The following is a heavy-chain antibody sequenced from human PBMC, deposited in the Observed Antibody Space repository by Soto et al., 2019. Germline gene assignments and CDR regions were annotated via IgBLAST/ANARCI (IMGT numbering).Heavy chain of an antibody. CDR2: ISYDGSNK. D-gene: IGHD6-13*01. CDR1: GFTVSNNY. V-gene: IGHV3-30-3*01. CDR3: ARPNSSSWNYFDY. J-gene: IGHJ4*02. Sequence: PGGSLRLSCAVSGFTVSNNYMSWVRQAPGKGLEWVAVISYDGSNKYYADSVKGRFTISRDNSKNTLYLQMNSLRAEDTAVYYCARPNSSSWNYFDYWGQGTLVTSPQ.